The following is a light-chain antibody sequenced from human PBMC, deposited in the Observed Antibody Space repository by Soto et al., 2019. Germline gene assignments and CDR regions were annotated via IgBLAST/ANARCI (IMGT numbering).Light chain of an antibody. J-gene: IGKJ4*01. Sequence: DIQMTQSPSTLSASVGDRVTITCRASQSISSWLAWYQQKPGKAPKLLIYKASSLESGVPSRVSGSGSGTEFTLTISSLQPDDFATYYCQQYISYPLTFGGGTKVEVK. CDR2: KAS. V-gene: IGKV1-5*03. CDR3: QQYISYPLT. CDR1: QSISSW.